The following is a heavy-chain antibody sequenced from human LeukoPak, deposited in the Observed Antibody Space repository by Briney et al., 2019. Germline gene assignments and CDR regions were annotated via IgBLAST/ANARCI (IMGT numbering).Heavy chain of an antibody. CDR2: ISGGGGST. CDR3: AKDPRYYDSSGYLLWGPFDY. CDR1: GFTFSSYA. Sequence: QSGGSLRLSCAASGFTFSSYAMSWVRQAPGKGLEWVSAISGGGGSTYYADSVKGRFTISRDNSKNTLYLQMNSLRAEDTAVYYCAKDPRYYDSSGYLLWGPFDYWGQGTLVTVSS. V-gene: IGHV3-23*01. J-gene: IGHJ4*02. D-gene: IGHD3-22*01.